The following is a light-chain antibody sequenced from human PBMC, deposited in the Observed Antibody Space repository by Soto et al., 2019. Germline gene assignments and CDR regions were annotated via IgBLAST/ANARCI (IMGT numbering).Light chain of an antibody. CDR1: SYDIGSSNY. Sequence: QSALTQPASVSGSPGQSITISCTGTSYDIGSSNYVSWYQHRPGEAPKLMIYDVSNRPSGVSDRFAGSKSGNTASLTISGLQAEDEADYYCSSYPSTTHVVFGGGTKVTVL. CDR2: DVS. CDR3: SSYPSTTHVV. J-gene: IGLJ2*01. V-gene: IGLV2-14*03.